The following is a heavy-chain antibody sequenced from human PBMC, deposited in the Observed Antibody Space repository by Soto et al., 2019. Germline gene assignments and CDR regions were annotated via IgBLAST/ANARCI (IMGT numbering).Heavy chain of an antibody. Sequence: GWSLRLSCAASGFTFSSYAMHWVRQAPGKGLEWVAVISYDGSNKYYADSVKGRFTISRDNSKNTLYLQMNSLRAEDTAVYYCARPLRDSSGYFRYWGQGTLVTVSS. V-gene: IGHV3-30-3*01. J-gene: IGHJ4*02. CDR2: ISYDGSNK. D-gene: IGHD3-22*01. CDR1: GFTFSSYA. CDR3: ARPLRDSSGYFRY.